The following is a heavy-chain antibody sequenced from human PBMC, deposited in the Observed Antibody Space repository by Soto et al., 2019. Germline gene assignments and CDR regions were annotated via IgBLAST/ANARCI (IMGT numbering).Heavy chain of an antibody. V-gene: IGHV1-69*12. CDR1: GGTFSSYA. Sequence: QVQLVQSGAEVKKPGSSVKVSCKASGGTFSSYAISWVRQAPGQGLEWMGGIIPIFGTANYAQKFQGRVTITAEEFTSTPYMELSSLSAEDTAVYYSARDEGITIVRGYNWFDPWCQGTLVTVSS. D-gene: IGHD3-10*01. CDR2: IIPIFGTA. J-gene: IGHJ5*02. CDR3: ARDEGITIVRGYNWFDP.